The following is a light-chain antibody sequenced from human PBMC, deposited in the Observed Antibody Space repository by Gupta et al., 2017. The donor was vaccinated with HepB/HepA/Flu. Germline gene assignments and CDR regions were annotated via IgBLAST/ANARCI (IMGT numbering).Light chain of an antibody. CDR3: QQANSFPFT. Sequence: DIQMTQSPSSVSASVGVRVTITCRASHDITNWLAWYQQKPGKAPKLLIYAASSLQSGVPSKFSGSGSGTLFTLTISSLQPEDSATYFCQQANSFPFTFGPGTKVDIK. J-gene: IGKJ3*01. V-gene: IGKV1-12*01. CDR1: HDITNW. CDR2: AAS.